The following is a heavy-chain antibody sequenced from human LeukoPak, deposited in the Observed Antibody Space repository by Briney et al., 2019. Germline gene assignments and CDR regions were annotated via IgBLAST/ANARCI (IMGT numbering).Heavy chain of an antibody. CDR2: ITSNSATI. D-gene: IGHD2-15*01. CDR3: AGGGYCSGSSCYRSLGY. J-gene: IGHJ4*02. V-gene: IGHV3-48*01. Sequence: GGSLRLSCAASGFTFSVYSMNWVRQPPGMGLEWVSYITSNSATIQYADSVKGRFTISRDNSKTTVFLQINSLRAEDTAVYYCAGGGYCSGSSCYRSLGYWGQGTLVTVSS. CDR1: GFTFSVYS.